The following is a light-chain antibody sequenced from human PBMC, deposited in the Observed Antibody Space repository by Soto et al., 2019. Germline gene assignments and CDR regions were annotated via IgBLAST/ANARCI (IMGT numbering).Light chain of an antibody. J-gene: IGLJ1*01. CDR3: SSYAGSNNFV. Sequence: QSALTQPPSASGSPGQSVTISCTGTSSDVGGYNYVSWYQQHPGKAPKLMIYEVSKRPSGVPDRFSGSTSGNTASLTVSGLQAEDEADYYCSSYAGSNNFVFGTGTKVTV. CDR1: SSDVGGYNY. CDR2: EVS. V-gene: IGLV2-8*01.